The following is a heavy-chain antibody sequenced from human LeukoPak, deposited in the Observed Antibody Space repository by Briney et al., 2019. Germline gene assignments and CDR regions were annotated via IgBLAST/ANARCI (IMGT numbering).Heavy chain of an antibody. D-gene: IGHD2-15*01. CDR2: IYSSGST. CDR3: ARLGYCSAGSCLGADY. CDR1: GGSISNFY. Sequence: PSETLSLTCSVSGGSISNFYWSWIRQAPGKGLEWIGFIYSSGSTNYNPSLRSRVTMSVDTSKNQISLSLSSVTAADTAVYHCARLGYCSAGSCLGADYWGQGTLVTVSS. J-gene: IGHJ4*02. V-gene: IGHV4-59*08.